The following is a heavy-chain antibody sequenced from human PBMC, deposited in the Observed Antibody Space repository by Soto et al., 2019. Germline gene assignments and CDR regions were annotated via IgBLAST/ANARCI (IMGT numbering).Heavy chain of an antibody. J-gene: IGHJ6*02. CDR1: GGSISSHS. CDR3: ARLNGYCVSNKCHGYYVLDV. Sequence: SETLSLTCTVSGGSISSHSWNWIRQSPGRGLEWIGYVYSSGSTIYNPSLESRVTISVDTSKNEFSLKLSSVTAADTAVYYCARLNGYCVSNKCHGYYVLDVWGQGTSVTVSS. V-gene: IGHV4-4*08. D-gene: IGHD2-2*03. CDR2: VYSSGST.